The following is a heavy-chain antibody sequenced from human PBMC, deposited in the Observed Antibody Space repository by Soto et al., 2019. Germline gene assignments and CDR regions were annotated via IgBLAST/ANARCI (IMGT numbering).Heavy chain of an antibody. V-gene: IGHV4-34*01. J-gene: IGHJ4*02. CDR1: GGSFSGYY. D-gene: IGHD3-22*01. CDR2: INHSGST. CDR3: ARSISGYPEFDY. Sequence: QVQLQQWGAGLLKPSETLSLTCAVYGGSFSGYYWSWIRQPPGEGLEWIGEINHSGSTNYNPSLKSRVTISVDTSKNQFSLKLSSVTAADTAVYYCARSISGYPEFDYWGQGTLVTVSS.